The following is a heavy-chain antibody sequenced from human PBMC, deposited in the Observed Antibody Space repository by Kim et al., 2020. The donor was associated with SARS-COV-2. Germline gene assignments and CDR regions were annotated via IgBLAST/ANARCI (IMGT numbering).Heavy chain of an antibody. D-gene: IGHD6-13*01. CDR3: VKPYSSSWYVFDI. CDR1: GFIFSNYA. J-gene: IGHJ3*02. CDR2: ISSNGGST. V-gene: IGHV3-64D*09. Sequence: GGSLRLSCLASGFIFSNYALHWVRQAPGKGLEYVSVISSNGGSTYYADSVKGRFTISRDNSKNTLYLQMNSLRAEDTAVYYCVKPYSSSWYVFDIWGQGTMVTVSS.